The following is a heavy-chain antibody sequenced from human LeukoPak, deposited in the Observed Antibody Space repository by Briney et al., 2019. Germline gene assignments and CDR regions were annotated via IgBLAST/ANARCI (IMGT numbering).Heavy chain of an antibody. CDR2: VDHSGYT. V-gene: IGHV4-4*02. D-gene: IGHD3-10*01. CDR1: GGSISSTNW. CDR3: ARDVWVRGVIISDY. Sequence: KPSETLSLTCAVSGGSISSTNWWTWVCQPPGKGLEWIGEVDHSGYTNYNPSLKSRVTISVDKSKNHFSLKLSSVTAADTAIYYCARDVWVRGVIISDYWGQGTLVTVSS. J-gene: IGHJ4*02.